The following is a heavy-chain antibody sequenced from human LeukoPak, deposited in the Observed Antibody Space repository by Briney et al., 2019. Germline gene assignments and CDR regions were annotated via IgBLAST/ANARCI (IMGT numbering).Heavy chain of an antibody. CDR2: ISGSGGST. CDR1: GFTFSSYA. Sequence: GGSLRLSCAASGFTFSSYAMSWVRQAPGKGLEWVSAISGSGGSTYYADSVKGRFTISRDNSKNTLYLQMNSLRAEDTAVYYCARGRRQLLLGLLDAFDIWGQGTMVTVSS. V-gene: IGHV3-23*01. J-gene: IGHJ3*02. CDR3: ARGRRQLLLGLLDAFDI. D-gene: IGHD2-15*01.